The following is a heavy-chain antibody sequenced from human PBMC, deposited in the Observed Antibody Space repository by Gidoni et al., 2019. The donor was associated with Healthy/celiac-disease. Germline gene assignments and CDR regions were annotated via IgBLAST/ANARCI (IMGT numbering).Heavy chain of an antibody. J-gene: IGHJ4*02. Sequence: VQLVESGGGVVQPGRSMRLSCDASGFTFSRYAMHWVRQAPGKGLEWVAVISYDGSNKYYADSVKGRFTISRDNSKNTLYLQMNSLRAEDTAVYYCARVGYYDSSCYYDYWGQGTLVTVSS. CDR2: ISYDGSNK. V-gene: IGHV3-30-3*01. CDR1: GFTFSRYA. CDR3: ARVGYYDSSCYYDY. D-gene: IGHD3-22*01.